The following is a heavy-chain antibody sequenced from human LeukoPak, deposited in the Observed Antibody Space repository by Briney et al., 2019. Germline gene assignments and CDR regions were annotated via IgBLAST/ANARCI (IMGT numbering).Heavy chain of an antibody. CDR2: ISGSGGST. V-gene: IGHV3-23*01. CDR1: GFTFSSYA. D-gene: IGHD2-15*01. Sequence: GGSLRLSCAASGFTFSSYAMSWVRQAPGKGLEWVSAISGSGGSTYYADSVKGRFTISRDNSKNTLYLQMNSLRAEDTAVYYCAASPDIVVVVAASGWFDPWGQGTLVTVSS. J-gene: IGHJ5*02. CDR3: AASPDIVVVVAASGWFDP.